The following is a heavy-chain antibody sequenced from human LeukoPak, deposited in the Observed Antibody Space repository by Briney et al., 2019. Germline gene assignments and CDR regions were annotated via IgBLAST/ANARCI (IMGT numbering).Heavy chain of an antibody. J-gene: IGHJ4*02. CDR3: VKEFGYCSRTSCYHYFDY. CDR2: ISWNSGTI. Sequence: GGSLRLSCAASGFTFDDFAMHWVRQAPGKGLEWFSSISWNSGTIGYADSVKGRFTISRDNAKNSLYLQMSSLIAEDTALYYCVKEFGYCSRTSCYHYFDYWGQGTLVSVSS. V-gene: IGHV3-9*01. CDR1: GFTFDDFA. D-gene: IGHD2-2*03.